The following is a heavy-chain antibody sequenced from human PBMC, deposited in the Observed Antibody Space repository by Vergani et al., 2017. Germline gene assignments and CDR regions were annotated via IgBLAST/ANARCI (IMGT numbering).Heavy chain of an antibody. J-gene: IGHJ3*02. Sequence: EVQLVESGGGLVQPGRSLRLSCAASGFTFDDYAMHWVRQAPGKGLEWVSGISWNIGSIGYADSVKGRFTISRDNAKNSLYLQMNSLRAEDTALYYCAKDISLYYYDSSGYYGAFDIWGQGTMVTVSS. CDR2: ISWNIGSI. CDR3: AKDISLYYYDSSGYYGAFDI. D-gene: IGHD3-22*01. V-gene: IGHV3-9*01. CDR1: GFTFDDYA.